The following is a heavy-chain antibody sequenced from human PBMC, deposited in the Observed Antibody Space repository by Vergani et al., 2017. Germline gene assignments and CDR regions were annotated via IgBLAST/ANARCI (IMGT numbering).Heavy chain of an antibody. J-gene: IGHJ2*01. CDR1: GFIFSSYA. D-gene: IGHD6-13*01. CDR3: ARRGSSWYWYFDL. Sequence: VQLLESGGGLVQRGGSLRLSCAASGFIFSSYAMSWVRQAPGKGLEWIGYIYYSGSTNYNPSLKSRVTISVDTSKNQFSLKLRSVTAADTAVYYCARRGSSWYWYFDLWGRGTLVTVSS. V-gene: IGHV4-59*01. CDR2: IYYSGST.